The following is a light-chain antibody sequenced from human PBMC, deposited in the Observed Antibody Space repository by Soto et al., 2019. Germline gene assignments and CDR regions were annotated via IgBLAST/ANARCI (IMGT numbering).Light chain of an antibody. V-gene: IGKV3-15*01. J-gene: IGKJ1*01. CDR3: QQYNNRPQT. CDR2: GAS. Sequence: EIVMTHSPATLFVSPGERATLSCRASQSVSSNLAWYQQKPGQAPRLLIYGASTRATGIPARFSGSGSGTEFTLTISSLQSEDFAVYYCQQYNNRPQTFGQGTKVDIK. CDR1: QSVSSN.